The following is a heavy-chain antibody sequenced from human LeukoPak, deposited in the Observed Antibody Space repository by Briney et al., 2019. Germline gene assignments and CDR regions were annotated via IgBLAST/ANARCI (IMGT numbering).Heavy chain of an antibody. J-gene: IGHJ3*02. D-gene: IGHD6-19*01. CDR1: GFTFSSYA. CDR2: ISGSGGST. Sequence: GSLRLSCAASGFTFSSYAMSWVRQAPGKGLEWVSAISGSGGSTYYADSGKGRFTIYRDNSKNTLYLQMNSLRAEDTAVYYCAKDPGIAVAGTEDDAFDIWGQGTMVTVSS. V-gene: IGHV3-23*01. CDR3: AKDPGIAVAGTEDDAFDI.